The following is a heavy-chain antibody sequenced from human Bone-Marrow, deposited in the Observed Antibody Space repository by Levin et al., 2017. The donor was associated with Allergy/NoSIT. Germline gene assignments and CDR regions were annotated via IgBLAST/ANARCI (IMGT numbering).Heavy chain of an antibody. Sequence: GGSLRLPCVASGFTFSDYAMHWVRQAPGKGLEWVAITSYDGSNHFYPDSVKGRFTISRNNSKNTLYLQMNSLRPEDTAVYYCAKEPLVRYYYYGLDVWGQGTTVTVSS. CDR2: TSYDGSNH. D-gene: IGHD6-6*01. CDR3: AKEPLVRYYYYGLDV. V-gene: IGHV3-30*18. CDR1: GFTFSDYA. J-gene: IGHJ6*02.